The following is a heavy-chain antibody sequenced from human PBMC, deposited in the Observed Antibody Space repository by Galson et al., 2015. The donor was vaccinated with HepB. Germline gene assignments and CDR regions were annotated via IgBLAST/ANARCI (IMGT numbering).Heavy chain of an antibody. CDR1: GFSLSTSGMC. CDR3: ARSRNYYDSSGYYSPYYFDY. D-gene: IGHD3-22*01. J-gene: IGHJ4*02. CDR2: IDWDDDK. V-gene: IGHV2-70*01. Sequence: PALVKPTQTLTLTCTFSGFSLSTSGMCVSWIRQPPGKALEWLALIDWDDDKYYSTSLKTRLTISKDTSKNQVVLTMTNMDPVDTATYYCARSRNYYDSSGYYSPYYFDYWGQGTLVTVSS.